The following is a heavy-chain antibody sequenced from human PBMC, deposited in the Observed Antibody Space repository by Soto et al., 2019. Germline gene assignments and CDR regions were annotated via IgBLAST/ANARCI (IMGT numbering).Heavy chain of an antibody. J-gene: IGHJ6*02. CDR1: GYTFTGYY. D-gene: IGHD1-26*01. CDR3: ATETLLGRGPSYYYYYGLNL. V-gene: IGHV1-2*04. CDR2: INPNSGGT. Sequence: ASVKVSCKASGYTFTGYYMHWVRQAPGQGLEWMGWINPNSGGTNYAQKFQGWVTMTRDTSISTAYMELSRLRSEDTAVYYCATETLLGRGPSYYYYYGLNLWGQATTVTFTS.